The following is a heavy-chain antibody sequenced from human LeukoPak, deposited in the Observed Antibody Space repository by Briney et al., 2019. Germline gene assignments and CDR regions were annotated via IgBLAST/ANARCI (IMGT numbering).Heavy chain of an antibody. V-gene: IGHV3-7*01. D-gene: IGHD2-15*01. CDR1: GFTFSSYW. Sequence: PGGSLRLSCAASGFTFSSYWMSWVRQAPGKGLEWVANIKQDGSEKYYVDSVKGRFTISRDNAKNSLYLQMNSLRAEDTAVYYCAREEDIVVVVAATLEYSYYMDVWGKGTTVTVSS. CDR3: AREEDIVVVVAATLEYSYYMDV. CDR2: IKQDGSEK. J-gene: IGHJ6*03.